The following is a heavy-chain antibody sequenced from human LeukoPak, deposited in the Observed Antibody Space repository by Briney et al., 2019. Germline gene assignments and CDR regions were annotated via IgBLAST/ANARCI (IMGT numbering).Heavy chain of an antibody. J-gene: IGHJ4*02. CDR3: ARESWD. CDR1: GGSFSGYY. CDR2: INHSGST. V-gene: IGHV4-34*01. Sequence: SETLSLTCAVYGGSFSGYYWSWIRQPPGKGLEWIGEINHSGSTAYNPSLKSRVTISVDTSRNQFSLKLTSVTAADTAVYYCARESWDWGQGTLVTVSS. D-gene: IGHD7-27*01.